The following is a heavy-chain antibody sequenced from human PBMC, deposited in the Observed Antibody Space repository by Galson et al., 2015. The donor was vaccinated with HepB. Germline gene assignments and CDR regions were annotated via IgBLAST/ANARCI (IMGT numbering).Heavy chain of an antibody. CDR2: IYPDDSDT. D-gene: IGHD2-15*01. CDR1: GYSFTSYW. J-gene: IGHJ6*02. Sequence: QSGAEVKKPGESLKISCKGSGYSFTSYWIGWVRQMPGKGLEWMGIIYPDDSDTRYSPSFQGQVTISADKSTSTAYLQWSSLKASDTAMYYCARQGYCSGSSCYSYKFYYYGMDVWGQGTTVTVSS. CDR3: ARQGYCSGSSCYSYKFYYYGMDV. V-gene: IGHV5-51*01.